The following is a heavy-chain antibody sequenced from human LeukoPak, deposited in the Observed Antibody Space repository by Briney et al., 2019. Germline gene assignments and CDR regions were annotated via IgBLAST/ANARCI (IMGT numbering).Heavy chain of an antibody. D-gene: IGHD4-17*01. V-gene: IGHV3-21*01. CDR2: ISSSGSYI. J-gene: IGHJ4*02. CDR3: ARGATVTGVLDY. Sequence: GGSLRLSCAASRFTFSSYSMNWVRQAPGKGLEWVSSISSSGSYIYYADSVKGRFTISRDNAKNSLYLQMNSLRAEDTAVYYCARGATVTGVLDYWGQGTLVTVSS. CDR1: RFTFSSYS.